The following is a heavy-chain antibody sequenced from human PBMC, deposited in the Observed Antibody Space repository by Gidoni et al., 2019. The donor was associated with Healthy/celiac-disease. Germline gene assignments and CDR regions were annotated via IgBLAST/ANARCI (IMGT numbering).Heavy chain of an antibody. CDR2: ISPIFGTA. CDR3: ARGLGSVRSYGYGHYYYYYGMDV. CDR1: GGTFSSYA. Sequence: QVQLVQSGAEVKKPGSSVKVSCKASGGTFSSYAIIWVRQAPGQGLEWMGGISPIFGTANYAQKFQGRVRITADEATSTAYMELSSLRSEDTAVYYCARGLGSVRSYGYGHYYYYYGMDVWGQGTTVTVSS. J-gene: IGHJ6*02. D-gene: IGHD5-18*01. V-gene: IGHV1-69*01.